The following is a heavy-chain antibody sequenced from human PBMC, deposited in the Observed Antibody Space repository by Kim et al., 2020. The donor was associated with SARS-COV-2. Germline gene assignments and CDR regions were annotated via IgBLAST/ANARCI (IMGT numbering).Heavy chain of an antibody. J-gene: IGHJ6*02. CDR1: GYTFTSYA. D-gene: IGHD3-3*01. Sequence: ASVKVSCKASGYTFTSYAMHWVRQAPGQRLEWMGWINAGNGNTKYSQKFQGRVTITSDTSASTAYMELSSLRSEDTAVYYCARKRITIFVSYGMDVWGQGTTVTVSS. CDR3: ARKRITIFVSYGMDV. V-gene: IGHV1-3*01. CDR2: INAGNGNT.